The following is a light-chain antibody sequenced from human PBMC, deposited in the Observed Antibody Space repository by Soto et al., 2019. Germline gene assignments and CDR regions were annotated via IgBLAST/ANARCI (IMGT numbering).Light chain of an antibody. CDR1: QSVSST. CDR3: QQYNDWPLT. J-gene: IGKJ4*01. CDR2: GAS. Sequence: EVVMTQSPATLSVSPGERATLSCKASQSVSSTLAWYQQNPGQAPRLLIYGASTRAAGIPARFSGSGSGTEFTLTISSLQSEDFAVYYCQQYNDWPLTFGGGTKGEIK. V-gene: IGKV3-15*01.